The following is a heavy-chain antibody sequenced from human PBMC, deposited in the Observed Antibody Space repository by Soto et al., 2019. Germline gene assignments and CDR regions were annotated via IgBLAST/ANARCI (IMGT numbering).Heavy chain of an antibody. CDR2: IIPIFGTA. D-gene: IGHD3-16*02. Sequence: QVQLVQSGAEVKKPGSSVKVSCKASGGTFSSYAISWVRQAPGQGLEWMGGIIPIFGTANYAQKFQGRVTITGDDSTSTAYMGRSSLRSEDTAVYYCARRELSFYLSRGWFDPWGQGTLVTVSS. CDR3: ARRELSFYLSRGWFDP. V-gene: IGHV1-69*12. CDR1: GGTFSSYA. J-gene: IGHJ5*02.